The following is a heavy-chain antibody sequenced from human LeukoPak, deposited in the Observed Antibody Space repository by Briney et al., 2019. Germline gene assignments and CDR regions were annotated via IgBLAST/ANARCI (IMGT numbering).Heavy chain of an antibody. D-gene: IGHD2-15*01. CDR2: IQYDGSNS. J-gene: IGHJ4*02. Sequence: GGSLRLSCVASGFIFNSYSMNWVRQAPGKGLEWMAFIQYDGSNSSYIDSVKGRFTISRDNSKNTLYLQMNSLRPEDTAVYYCARARMYCSGGSCYPHFDYWGQGTLVTVSS. CDR3: ARARMYCSGGSCYPHFDY. V-gene: IGHV3-30*02. CDR1: GFIFNSYS.